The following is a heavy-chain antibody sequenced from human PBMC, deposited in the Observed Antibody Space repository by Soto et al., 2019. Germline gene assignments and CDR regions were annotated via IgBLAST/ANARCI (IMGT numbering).Heavy chain of an antibody. Sequence: EVQLVESGGGLVQPGGSLRLSCAASGFTFSSYWMHWVRQSPGKGLVWVSRIKTDGSDTHYADSVRGRFTISRDNAKNTLYLQMNSLRHEDTAVYYCARPRTSDWAYDIWGQGTIVIVSS. CDR2: IKTDGSDT. J-gene: IGHJ3*02. CDR3: ARPRTSDWAYDI. CDR1: GFTFSSYW. V-gene: IGHV3-74*01. D-gene: IGHD3-9*01.